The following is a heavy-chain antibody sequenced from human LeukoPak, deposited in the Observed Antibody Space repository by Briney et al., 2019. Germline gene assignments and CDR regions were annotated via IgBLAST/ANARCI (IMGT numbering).Heavy chain of an antibody. J-gene: IGHJ4*02. CDR2: ISSSSSYT. CDR3: ARLRGYSYGFDY. D-gene: IGHD5-18*01. Sequence: GGSLRLSCAASGFTFSDYYMSWIRQAPGKGLEWVSYISSSSSYTNYADSVKGRLTISRDNAKNSLYLQMNSLRAEDTAVYYCARLRGYSYGFDYWGQGTLVTVSS. V-gene: IGHV3-11*03. CDR1: GFTFSDYY.